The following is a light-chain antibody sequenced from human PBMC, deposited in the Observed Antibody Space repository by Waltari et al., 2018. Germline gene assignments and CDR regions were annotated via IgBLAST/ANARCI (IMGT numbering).Light chain of an antibody. CDR1: PSALYSPNNKTY. CDR2: WAS. J-gene: IGKJ1*01. V-gene: IGKV4-1*01. CDR3: QQYHSVPRT. Sequence: DNVLTQSPDSLAVSLGERAPIHCQSSPSALYSPNNKTYLGWFQQKTGHPPKLLIYWASMRESGVPDRFSGSGSGTDFTLTISSLQAEDVAVYYCQQYHSVPRTFGQGTKVEI.